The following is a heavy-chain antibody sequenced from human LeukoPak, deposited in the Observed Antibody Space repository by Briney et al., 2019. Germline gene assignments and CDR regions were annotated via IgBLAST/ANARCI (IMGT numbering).Heavy chain of an antibody. CDR2: ISSSSYI. CDR3: ARGRRIAATGLYYFDY. V-gene: IGHV3-21*01. CDR1: GFTFSSYS. J-gene: IGHJ4*02. D-gene: IGHD6-13*01. Sequence: GGSLRLSCAASGFTFSSYSMNWVRQAPGKGLEWVSSISSSSYIYYADSVKGRFTISRDNAKNSLYLQMNSLRAEDTAVYYCARGRRIAATGLYYFDYWGQGTLVTVSS.